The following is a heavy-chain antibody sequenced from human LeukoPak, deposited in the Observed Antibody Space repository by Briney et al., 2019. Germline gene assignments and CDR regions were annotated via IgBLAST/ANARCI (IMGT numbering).Heavy chain of an antibody. CDR1: GGTFSSYA. V-gene: IGHV1-69*01. CDR3: ARIRGYSGYDLYYYGMDV. J-gene: IGHJ6*02. CDR2: NIPIFGTA. Sequence: SVKVSCKASGGTFSSYAISWVRQAPGQGLEWMGGNIPIFGTANYAQKFQGRVTITADESTSTAYMELSSLRSEDTAVYYCARIRGYSGYDLYYYGMDVWGQGTTVTVSS. D-gene: IGHD5-12*01.